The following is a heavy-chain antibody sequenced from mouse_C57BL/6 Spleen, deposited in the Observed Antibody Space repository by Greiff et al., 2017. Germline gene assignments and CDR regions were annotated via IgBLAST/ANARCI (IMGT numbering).Heavy chain of an antibody. Sequence: EVKLQESGPGLVKPSQSLSLTCSVTGYSITSVYYWNWIRQFPGNTLEWMGYISYDGSNNYNPSLKNRISITRDTSKNQFFLKLNSVTTEDTATYYCARIYDGYYDYAMDYWGQGTSVTVSS. J-gene: IGHJ4*01. CDR2: ISYDGSN. D-gene: IGHD2-3*01. CDR3: ARIYDGYYDYAMDY. V-gene: IGHV3-6*01. CDR1: GYSITSVYY.